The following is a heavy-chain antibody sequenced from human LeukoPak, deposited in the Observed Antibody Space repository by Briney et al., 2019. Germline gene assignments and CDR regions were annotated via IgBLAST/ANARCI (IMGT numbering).Heavy chain of an antibody. Sequence: GGSLRLSCAASGFTFSDYYLGWIRQAPGKALEWISYITSSGTTIYYADSVKGRFTISRDNAKNSLYLQMDSLRAEDTAVYYCARRFFDWLLSPLGYWGQGTLVTVSS. CDR1: GFTFSDYY. CDR3: ARRFFDWLLSPLGY. V-gene: IGHV3-11*04. D-gene: IGHD3-9*01. J-gene: IGHJ4*02. CDR2: ITSSGTTI.